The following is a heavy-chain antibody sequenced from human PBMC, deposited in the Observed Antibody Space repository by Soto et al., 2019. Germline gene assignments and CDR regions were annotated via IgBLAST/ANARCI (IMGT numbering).Heavy chain of an antibody. V-gene: IGHV1-69*02. Sequence: QVQLVQSGAEVKKPGSSVKVSCKPSGNTLNTDTITWLRQAPGQGLEWMGRIIPVIGVGTYAQKFQDRVTITADKATVTVYMEVTSLTSEDTATYYCAIGRTGSNGYYWAWGQGTQVTVS. CDR3: AIGRTGSNGYYWA. CDR1: GNTLNTDT. J-gene: IGHJ5*02. D-gene: IGHD3-22*01. CDR2: IIPVIGVG.